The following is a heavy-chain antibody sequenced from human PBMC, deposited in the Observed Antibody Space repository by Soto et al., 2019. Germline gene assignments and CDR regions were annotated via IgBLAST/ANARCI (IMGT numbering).Heavy chain of an antibody. CDR1: GGSISKFY. CDR2: VYATGTT. CDR3: VRDGSKSLRDWFDP. V-gene: IGHV4-4*07. J-gene: IGHJ5*02. Sequence: SETLSLTCNVSGGSISKFYWAWIRRTAGNGLEWMGRVYATGTTDYNPSLRSRVAMSVDISKKTFSLRLRSVTGADSGVYYCVRDGSKSLRDWFDPWGQGILVTVSS.